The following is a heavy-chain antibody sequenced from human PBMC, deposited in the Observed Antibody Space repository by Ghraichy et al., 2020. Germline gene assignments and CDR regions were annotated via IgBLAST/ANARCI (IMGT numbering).Heavy chain of an antibody. CDR3: ARGASTRIAARLDYFDY. CDR2: INHSGST. CDR1: GGSFSGYY. V-gene: IGHV4-34*01. J-gene: IGHJ4*02. Sequence: SETLSLTCAVYGGSFSGYYWSWIRQPPGKGLEWIGEINHSGSTNYNPSLKSRVTISVDTSKNQFSLKLSSVTAADTAVYYCARGASTRIAARLDYFDYWGQGTLVTVSS. D-gene: IGHD6-6*01.